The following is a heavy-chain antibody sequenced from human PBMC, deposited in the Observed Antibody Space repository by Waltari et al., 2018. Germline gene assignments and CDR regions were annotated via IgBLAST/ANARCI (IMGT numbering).Heavy chain of an antibody. D-gene: IGHD6-13*01. V-gene: IGHV4-61*02. J-gene: IGHJ4*02. CDR1: GDYISRRSHY. Sequence: QIQLQESGPGLVTPSQTLSLTCNLSGDYISRRSHYWSWIRQPAGKGLEWNGRIYTTGSSDYNPSLKTRVTMSVDTSRNRFSLNLRSVTAADTAVYYCARVHSTSWYEIDYWGQGTLVTVSS. CDR2: IYTTGSS. CDR3: ARVHSTSWYEIDY.